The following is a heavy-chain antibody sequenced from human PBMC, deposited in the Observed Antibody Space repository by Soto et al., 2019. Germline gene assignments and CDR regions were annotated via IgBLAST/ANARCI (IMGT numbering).Heavy chain of an antibody. CDR2: ISGSGTGT. D-gene: IGHD5-18*01. Sequence: PGGSLRLSCAASGITFSNYALSWVRQAPGKGLEWVSGISGSGTGTYYADSVKGRFTISRDNSKSTVYLHMNSLRADDTDIYYCAKEGGGGTAMVTSYFDYWGQGTLVTVSS. V-gene: IGHV3-23*01. CDR3: AKEGGGGTAMVTSYFDY. CDR1: GITFSNYA. J-gene: IGHJ4*02.